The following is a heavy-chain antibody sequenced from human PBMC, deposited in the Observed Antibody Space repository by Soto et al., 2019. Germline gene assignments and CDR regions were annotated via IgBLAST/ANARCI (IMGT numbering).Heavy chain of an antibody. V-gene: IGHV1-18*04. CDR3: AREYSMVMVRGTTAWFDP. J-gene: IGHJ5*02. Sequence: ASVKVSCKASGYTFTSYGISRVRQAPGQGLEWMGWISAYNGNTNYAQKLQGRVTMTTDTSTSTAYMELRSLRSDDTAVYYCAREYSMVMVRGTTAWFDPWGQGTLVTVSS. CDR2: ISAYNGNT. CDR1: GYTFTSYG. D-gene: IGHD3-10*01.